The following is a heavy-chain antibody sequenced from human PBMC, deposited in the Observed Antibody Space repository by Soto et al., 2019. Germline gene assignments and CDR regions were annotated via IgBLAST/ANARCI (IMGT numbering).Heavy chain of an antibody. Sequence: HPGGSLRLSCAASGFSFSGSTLHWVRQASGKGLEWVGHITSKPDSYSTVYAESVKGRFSISRDDLNNMAFLQMNSLKSEDSAVYFCTRSYENNAYYFDHWGQGTLVTVSS. V-gene: IGHV3-73*01. CDR1: GFSFSGST. J-gene: IGHJ1*01. D-gene: IGHD3-16*01. CDR2: ITSKPDSYST. CDR3: TRSYENNAYYFDH.